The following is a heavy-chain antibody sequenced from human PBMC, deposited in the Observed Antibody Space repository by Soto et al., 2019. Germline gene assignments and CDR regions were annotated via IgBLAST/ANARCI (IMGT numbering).Heavy chain of an antibody. V-gene: IGHV3-23*01. Sequence: EVQLLESGGGLVQPGGSLRLSCVASGFTFSSYAMSWVRQAPGKGLEWVSAISGSGGSTYYADSVKGRFTISRDNSKNTLYLQMNSLRAEDTAVYYCAKSAGSITMVRGVIDYWGQGTLVTVSS. CDR2: ISGSGGST. CDR1: GFTFSSYA. J-gene: IGHJ4*02. CDR3: AKSAGSITMVRGVIDY. D-gene: IGHD3-10*01.